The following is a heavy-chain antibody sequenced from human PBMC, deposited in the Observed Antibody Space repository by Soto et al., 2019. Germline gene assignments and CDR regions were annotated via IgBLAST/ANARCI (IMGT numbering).Heavy chain of an antibody. CDR2: IKEDGSEK. J-gene: IGHJ4*02. D-gene: IGHD3-10*01. V-gene: IGHV3-7*04. CDR3: ARATGADKEDY. Sequence: EVQLVESGGGLVQPGGSLRLSCAASGFTFSSYWMSWVRQAPGRGLEWVGNIKEDGSEKHYVDSVNGRFTVSRDNAKNSLYLQMNRLRAEDTAVYYCARATGADKEDYWGKGTLVTVSS. CDR1: GFTFSSYW.